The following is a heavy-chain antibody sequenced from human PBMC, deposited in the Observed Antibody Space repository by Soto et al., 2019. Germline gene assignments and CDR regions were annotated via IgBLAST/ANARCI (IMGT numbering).Heavy chain of an antibody. V-gene: IGHV3-33*01. J-gene: IGHJ4*02. CDR3: ARDPGRDSPIDY. Sequence: QVQLVESGGGVVQPGRSLRLSCTASGLTLSDYGMHWVRQAPGKGLEWVAVIWHDGGEKYYADSVTGRFTISRDNSKNTVHLQIDSLGTEDTALYYCARDPGRDSPIDYWGQGTLVTVSS. CDR1: GLTLSDYG. D-gene: IGHD3-22*01. CDR2: IWHDGGEK.